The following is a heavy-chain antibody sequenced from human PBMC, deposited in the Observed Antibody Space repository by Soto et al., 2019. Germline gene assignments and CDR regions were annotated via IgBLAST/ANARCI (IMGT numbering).Heavy chain of an antibody. CDR3: ARGLYSSSWSDAFDI. CDR1: GASITSYY. J-gene: IGHJ3*02. CDR2: IYYSGST. Sequence: SETLSLTCTVSGASITSYYWGCILQPPGKGLEWIGYIYYSGSTNYNPSLKSRVTISVDTSKNQFSLKLSSVTAADTAVYYCARGLYSSSWSDAFDIWGQGTMVTVSS. V-gene: IGHV4-59*01. D-gene: IGHD6-13*01.